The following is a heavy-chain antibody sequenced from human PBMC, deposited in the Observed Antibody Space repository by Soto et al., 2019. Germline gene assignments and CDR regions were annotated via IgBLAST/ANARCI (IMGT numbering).Heavy chain of an antibody. CDR2: IIPIFGTP. V-gene: IGHV1-69*06. D-gene: IGHD2-2*02. Sequence: QVQLVQSGAEVKKPGSSVKVSCKASGGTFSTSALSWVRQAPGQGLEWMGGIIPIFGTPNYAQKFQGRVTITADKSTNTVYMELSSLRSEDTAVYYCAGGNYQLLYLRFYYYGMDVWGQGTTVTVSS. CDR1: GGTFSTSA. J-gene: IGHJ6*02. CDR3: AGGNYQLLYLRFYYYGMDV.